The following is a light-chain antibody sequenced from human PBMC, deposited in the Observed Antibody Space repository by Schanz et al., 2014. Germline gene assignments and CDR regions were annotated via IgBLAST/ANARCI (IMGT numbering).Light chain of an antibody. CDR2: GAS. V-gene: IGKV3-20*01. CDR1: QSIGIS. Sequence: EIVLTQSPATLSLSPGESATLSCRASQSIGISLAWYQQKPGQSPRLLICGASSRATGIPDRFSGSGSGTDFTLTISRLEPEDFAVYYCQLYGSSRTFGQGTKLEIK. CDR3: QLYGSSRT. J-gene: IGKJ2*02.